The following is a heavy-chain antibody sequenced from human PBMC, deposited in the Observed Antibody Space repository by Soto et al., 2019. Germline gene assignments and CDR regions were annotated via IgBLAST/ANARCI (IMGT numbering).Heavy chain of an antibody. CDR2: ISGSGGST. CDR1: GFTFSSYA. D-gene: IGHD3-16*02. V-gene: IGHV3-23*01. Sequence: EVQLLESGGGLVQPGGSLRLSCAASGFTFSSYAMSWVRQAPGKGPEWVSAISGSGGSTYYAASVKGRFTISRDNSKNPLYLQMNSLRAEDTAVYYCAKNDYIWGSYRQTQYYFDYWGQGPLVTVSS. J-gene: IGHJ4*02. CDR3: AKNDYIWGSYRQTQYYFDY.